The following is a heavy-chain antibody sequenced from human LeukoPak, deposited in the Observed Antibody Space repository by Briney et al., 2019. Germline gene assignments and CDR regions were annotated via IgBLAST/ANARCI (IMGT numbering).Heavy chain of an antibody. CDR1: GGSISSYY. V-gene: IGHV4-59*01. Sequence: SETLSLTCTVSGGSISSYYWSWLRQPPGKGLEWIGYIYYRGSTNYNPSLKSRITISVDTSKNQFSLKLSSVTAADTAVYYCARVSGYSSGHYYSDYWGQGTLVTVSS. CDR2: IYYRGST. CDR3: ARVSGYSSGHYYSDY. D-gene: IGHD3-22*01. J-gene: IGHJ4*02.